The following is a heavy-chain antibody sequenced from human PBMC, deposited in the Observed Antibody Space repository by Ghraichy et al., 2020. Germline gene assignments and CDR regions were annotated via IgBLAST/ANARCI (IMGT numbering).Heavy chain of an antibody. CDR1: GGSISSGGHY. CDR2: IDYRGYT. D-gene: IGHD1-26*01. V-gene: IGHV4-31*03. Sequence: SETLSLTCTVSGGSISSGGHYWTWIRQHPGKGLEWIGYIDYRGYTYYNPSLKSRVTISADTSQNQFSLKLTSVTAADTAVYYCAGGEIWFDPWGQGTLVTVSS. J-gene: IGHJ5*02. CDR3: AGGEIWFDP.